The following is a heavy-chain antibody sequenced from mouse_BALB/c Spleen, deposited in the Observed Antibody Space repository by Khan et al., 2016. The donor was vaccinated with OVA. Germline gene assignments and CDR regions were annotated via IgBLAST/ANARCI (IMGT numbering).Heavy chain of an antibody. J-gene: IGHJ3*01. CDR2: VSTYYGNT. CDR1: DYTFTDYP. CDR3: ARGDGYSLFAY. V-gene: IGHV1S137*01. D-gene: IGHD2-3*01. Sequence: QVQLQQSGPELVRPGVSVKISCKGSDYTFTDYPMHWVQQSHVKSLEWIGAVSTYYGNTNYNQKFKGKAIMTVDKSSSTAYMELARLTAEDAANYYCARGDGYSLFAYWGQGTLVTVSA.